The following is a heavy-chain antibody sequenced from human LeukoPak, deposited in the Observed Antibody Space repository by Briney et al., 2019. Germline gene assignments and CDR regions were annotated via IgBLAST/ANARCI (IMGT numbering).Heavy chain of an antibody. CDR2: IRSKTYGGTT. CDR1: GFTFGEYA. CDR3: TRDRLGTVTTGYFDY. V-gene: IGHV3-49*03. D-gene: IGHD4-17*01. Sequence: GGSLRLSCTGSGFTFGEYAMSWFRQAPGKGLEWVGFIRSKTYGGTTEYAASVKGRFTISRDDSKSIAYLQMNSLKTEDTAVYYCTRDRLGTVTTGYFDYWGQGTLVTVSS. J-gene: IGHJ4*02.